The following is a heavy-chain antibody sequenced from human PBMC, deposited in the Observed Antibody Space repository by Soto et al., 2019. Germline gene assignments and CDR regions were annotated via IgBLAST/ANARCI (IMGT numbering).Heavy chain of an antibody. CDR3: VKGWDTAMVSYYYYGMDV. CDR2: ISSNGGST. J-gene: IGHJ6*02. Sequence: GGSLRLSCSASGFTFSSYAMHWVRQAPGKGLEYVSAISSNGGSTYYADSVKGRFTISRDNSKNTLYLQMSSLRAEDTAVYYCVKGWDTAMVSYYYYGMDVWGQGTTVTVSS. CDR1: GFTFSSYA. V-gene: IGHV3-64D*08. D-gene: IGHD5-18*01.